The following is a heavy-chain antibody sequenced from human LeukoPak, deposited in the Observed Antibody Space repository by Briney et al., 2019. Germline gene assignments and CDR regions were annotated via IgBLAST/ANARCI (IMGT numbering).Heavy chain of an antibody. CDR2: IISQADSYAT. CDR3: TAHLLYCNTTDCAPRGFDP. Sequence: SGGSLRLSCAASGFSFSGSAIHWVRQTSGKGLEWIGRIISQADSYATAYSVTVKGRFSISRDDSKNTAYLQMNSLRAEDTAVYYCTAHLLYCNTTDCAPRGFDPWGQGTLVTVSS. D-gene: IGHD2/OR15-2a*01. V-gene: IGHV3-73*01. J-gene: IGHJ5*02. CDR1: GFSFSGSA.